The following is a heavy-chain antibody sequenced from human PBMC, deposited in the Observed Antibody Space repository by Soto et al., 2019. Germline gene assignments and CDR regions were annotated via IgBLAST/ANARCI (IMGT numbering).Heavy chain of an antibody. CDR3: ARDRSRGYGRFDY. D-gene: IGHD5-12*01. Sequence: PSETRSLTCTVSGDSISGGTYYWGCIRQHPGKRLEWIGYIYYGGSTYNNPSLKGRPTISVDTSKNQFSLKVTPVTAAATAVYFCARDRSRGYGRFDYCGQGTLVSVSS. V-gene: IGHV4-31*03. CDR1: GDSISGGTYY. CDR2: IYYGGST. J-gene: IGHJ4*02.